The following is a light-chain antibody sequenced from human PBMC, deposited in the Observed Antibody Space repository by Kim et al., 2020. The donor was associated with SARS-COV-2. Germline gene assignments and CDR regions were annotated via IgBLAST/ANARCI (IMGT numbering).Light chain of an antibody. CDR1: SLRSYY. Sequence: ALGQTVRITCEGGSLRSYYASWYQQKPGQAPVLVINGKNNRPSGIPDRFSGSSSGNAASLTITGAQAEDEADYYCNSRDSSGNDVVFGGGTQLTVL. CDR3: NSRDSSGNDVV. J-gene: IGLJ2*01. CDR2: GKN. V-gene: IGLV3-19*01.